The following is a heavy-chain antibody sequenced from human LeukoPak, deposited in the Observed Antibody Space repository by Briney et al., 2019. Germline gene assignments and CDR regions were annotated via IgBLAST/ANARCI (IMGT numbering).Heavy chain of an antibody. CDR1: GDSVSSNSAA. CDR2: TYYRSKWYN. J-gene: IGHJ5*02. CDR3: ARDSYLRSGWYNWFDP. Sequence: SQTLSLTCANSGDSVSSNSAAWNWIRQSPSRGLEWLGRTYYRSKWYNDYAVSVKSRITINPDTSKNQFSLQLNSVTPEDTAVYYCARDSYLRSGWYNWFDPWGQGTLVTVSS. V-gene: IGHV6-1*01. D-gene: IGHD6-19*01.